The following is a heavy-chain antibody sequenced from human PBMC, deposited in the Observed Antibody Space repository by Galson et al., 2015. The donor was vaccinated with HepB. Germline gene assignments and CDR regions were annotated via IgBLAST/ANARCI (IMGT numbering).Heavy chain of an antibody. Sequence: SVKVSCKASGYTFTSYGISWVRQAPGQGLGWMGWISAYNGNTNYAQKLQGRVTMTTDTSTSTAYMELRSLRSDDTAVYYCARDYPKEFRTYYYDSTPFDYWGQGTLVTVSS. D-gene: IGHD3-22*01. CDR1: GYTFTSYG. V-gene: IGHV1-18*01. CDR3: ARDYPKEFRTYYYDSTPFDY. J-gene: IGHJ4*02. CDR2: ISAYNGNT.